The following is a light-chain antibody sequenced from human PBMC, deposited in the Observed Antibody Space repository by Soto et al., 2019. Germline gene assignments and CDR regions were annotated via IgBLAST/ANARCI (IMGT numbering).Light chain of an antibody. CDR3: QQYVASPPSWT. CDR1: QSVSSGY. J-gene: IGKJ1*01. V-gene: IGKV3-20*01. Sequence: EIVLTQSPGTLSLSPGERATLSCRSSQSVSSGYLAWYQQNPGQAPRLLIFRASNRATGIPDRFSGSGSGTDFTLTISRLEPEDFAVYYCQQYVASPPSWTFGQGTKVEIK. CDR2: RAS.